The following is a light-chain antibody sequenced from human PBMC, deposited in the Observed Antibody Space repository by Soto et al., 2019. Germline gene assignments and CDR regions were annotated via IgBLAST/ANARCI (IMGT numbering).Light chain of an antibody. CDR2: GVF. CDR3: QHYDGSPRT. CDR1: QSVKSNY. Sequence: ETVLTQSPGTVSLSPGERATLSCRTSQSVKSNYLAWYQQKPGQAPRLLIYGVFNRATGIPDRFSGSGSGTDFTLTISVLEPEESAVYYCQHYDGSPRTFGQGTKLEIK. V-gene: IGKV3-20*01. J-gene: IGKJ2*01.